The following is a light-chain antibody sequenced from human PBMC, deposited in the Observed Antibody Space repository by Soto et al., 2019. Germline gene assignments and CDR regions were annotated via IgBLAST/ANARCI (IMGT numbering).Light chain of an antibody. V-gene: IGLV4-69*01. Sequence: QPVLTQSPSASASLGASVKLTCTLSSGHSSYAIAWHQQQPEKGPRYLMKLNSAGSHSKGDGIPDRFSGSSSGAERYLTISSLQSEDEADYYCQPWGTGIHYVFGTGTKVTVL. CDR2: LNSAGSH. CDR1: SGHSSYA. J-gene: IGLJ1*01. CDR3: QPWGTGIHYV.